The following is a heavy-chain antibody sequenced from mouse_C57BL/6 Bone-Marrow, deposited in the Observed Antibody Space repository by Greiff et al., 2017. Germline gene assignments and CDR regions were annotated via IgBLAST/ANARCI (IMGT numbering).Heavy chain of an antibody. V-gene: IGHV5-6*01. CDR3: ARPTITTYFDY. Sequence: EVKVVESGGDLVKPGGSLKLSCAASGFTFSSYGMSWVRQTPDKRLEWVATISSGGSYTYYPDSVKGRFTISRDNAKNTLYLQMSSLKSEDTAMYYCARPTITTYFDYWGQGTTLTVSS. J-gene: IGHJ2*01. CDR2: ISSGGSYT. CDR1: GFTFSSYG. D-gene: IGHD1-1*01.